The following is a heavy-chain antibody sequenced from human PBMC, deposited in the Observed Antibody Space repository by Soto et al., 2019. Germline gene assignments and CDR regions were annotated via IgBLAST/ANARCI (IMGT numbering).Heavy chain of an antibody. Sequence: PGGALRLSCAASGFTFSSYSMNWVRQAPGKGLEWVSSISSSSSYIYYADSVKGRFTISRDNAKNSLYLQMNSLRVEDTAVYYCARDRGTTVTYTYYYYGMDVWGQGTTVTVSS. CDR2: ISSSSSYI. D-gene: IGHD4-17*01. CDR1: GFTFSSYS. J-gene: IGHJ6*02. V-gene: IGHV3-21*01. CDR3: ARDRGTTVTYTYYYYGMDV.